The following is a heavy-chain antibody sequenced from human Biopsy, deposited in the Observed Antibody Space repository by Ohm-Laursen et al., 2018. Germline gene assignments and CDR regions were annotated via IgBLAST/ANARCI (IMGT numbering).Heavy chain of an antibody. CDR3: ARDSSRRAREGGMDV. CDR2: IHYTGSPI. V-gene: IGHV3-48*03. J-gene: IGHJ6*02. D-gene: IGHD6-6*01. Sequence: SLRLSCAAFGFTFTSYEMNWVRQASGKGLEWVANIHYTGSPIYYADSVRGRFTISRDNGEYSLFLQMNSLRVDDTAVYYCARDSSRRAREGGMDVWGQGTTVTVSS. CDR1: GFTFTSYE.